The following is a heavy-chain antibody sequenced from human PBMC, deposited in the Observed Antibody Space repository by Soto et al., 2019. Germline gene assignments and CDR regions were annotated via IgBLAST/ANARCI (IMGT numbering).Heavy chain of an antibody. CDR3: ARQELSYCSGGSCYLRVWWFDP. J-gene: IGHJ5*02. CDR2: IYYSGST. CDR1: GGSISSSSYY. V-gene: IGHV4-39*01. Sequence: PSETLSLTGTVSGGSISSSSYYWGWIRQPPGKVLEWIGSIYYSGSTYYNPSLKSRVTISVDTSKNQFSLKLSSVTAADTAVYYCARQELSYCSGGSCYLRVWWFDPWGQGTLVTVSS. D-gene: IGHD2-15*01.